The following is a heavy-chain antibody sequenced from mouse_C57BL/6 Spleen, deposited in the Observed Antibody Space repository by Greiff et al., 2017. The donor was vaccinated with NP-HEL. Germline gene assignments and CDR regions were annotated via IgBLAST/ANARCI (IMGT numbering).Heavy chain of an antibody. V-gene: IGHV1-64*01. D-gene: IGHD2-3*01. CDR2: IHPNSGST. CDR1: GYTFTSYW. Sequence: QVQLQQPGAELVKPGASVKLSCKASGYTFTSYWMHWVKQRPGQGLEWIGRIHPNSGSTNYNEKFKSKATLTVYKSSSTAYMQLSSLTSEDSAVYYCARSHIYDGYYVDAMDYWGQGTSVTVSS. CDR3: ARSHIYDGYYVDAMDY. J-gene: IGHJ4*01.